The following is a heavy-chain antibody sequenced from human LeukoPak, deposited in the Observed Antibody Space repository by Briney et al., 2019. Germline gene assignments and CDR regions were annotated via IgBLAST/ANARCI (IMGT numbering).Heavy chain of an antibody. CDR1: GYTFTVYY. Sequence: GASVKLSCKASGYTFTVYYIHWVRQAPGQGLEWMGWINPNSGGTNYAQKFQGRVTITRDTSISTAYMELSRLRSDDTAVYYCARYVVPAANNWFDPWGQGTLVTVSS. CDR2: INPNSGGT. CDR3: ARYVVPAANNWFDP. J-gene: IGHJ5*02. V-gene: IGHV1-2*02. D-gene: IGHD2-2*01.